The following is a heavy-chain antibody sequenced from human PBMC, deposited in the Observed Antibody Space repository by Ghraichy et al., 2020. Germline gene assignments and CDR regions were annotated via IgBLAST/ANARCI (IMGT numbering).Heavy chain of an antibody. J-gene: IGHJ4*02. CDR2: IYTSGST. Sequence: SQTLSLTCTVSGGSISSYYWSWIRQPAGKGLEWIGRIYTSGSTNYNPSLKSRVTMSVDTSKNQFSLKLSSVTAADTAVYYCARIKVDSSSWAFDYWGQGTLVTVSS. V-gene: IGHV4-4*07. D-gene: IGHD6-13*01. CDR1: GGSISSYY. CDR3: ARIKVDSSSWAFDY.